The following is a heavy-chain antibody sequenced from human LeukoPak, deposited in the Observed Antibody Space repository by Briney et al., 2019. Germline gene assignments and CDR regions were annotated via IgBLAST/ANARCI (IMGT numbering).Heavy chain of an antibody. CDR2: ISSSSSYI. J-gene: IGHJ3*02. CDR1: GFTFSSYS. D-gene: IGHD3-22*01. V-gene: IGHV3-21*01. Sequence: GGSLRLSCAAFGFTFSSYSMNWVRQAPGKGLEWVSSISSSSSYIYYADSVKGRFTISRDNAKNSLYLQMNSLRAEDTAVYYCARDLSYDSWDAFDIWGQGTMVTVSS. CDR3: ARDLSYDSWDAFDI.